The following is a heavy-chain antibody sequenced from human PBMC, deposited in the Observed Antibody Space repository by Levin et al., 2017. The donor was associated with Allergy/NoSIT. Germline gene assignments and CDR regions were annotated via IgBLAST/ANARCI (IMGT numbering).Heavy chain of an antibody. CDR1: GFTFSDHY. CDR2: TRNKANSYTT. D-gene: IGHD5-18*01. J-gene: IGHJ6*02. V-gene: IGHV3-72*01. CDR3: ATVDTAMAHYYYYGMDV. Sequence: GGSLRLSCAASGFTFSDHYMDWVRQAPGKGLEWVGRTRNKANSYTTEYAASVKGRFTISRDDSKNSLYLQMNSLKTEDTAVYYCATVDTAMAHYYYYGMDVWGQGTTVTVSS.